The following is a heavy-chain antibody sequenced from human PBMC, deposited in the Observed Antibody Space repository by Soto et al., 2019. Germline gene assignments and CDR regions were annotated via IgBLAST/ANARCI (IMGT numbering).Heavy chain of an antibody. CDR1: SGSISSSNW. D-gene: IGHD3-3*01. J-gene: IGHJ2*01. V-gene: IGHV4-4*02. CDR3: ARVERFLEWTIRNWYFDL. Sequence: SETLSVTCAVSSGSISSSNWWTWVRQPPGKGLEWIGEVYHSGSTNYSPSLKSRVTISVDKSKNQFSLRLSSVTAADTAVYYCARVERFLEWTIRNWYFDLWGRGTLVTVSS. CDR2: VYHSGST.